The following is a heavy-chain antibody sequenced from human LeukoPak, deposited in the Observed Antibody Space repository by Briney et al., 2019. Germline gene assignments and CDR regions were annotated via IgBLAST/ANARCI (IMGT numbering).Heavy chain of an antibody. D-gene: IGHD4-17*01. J-gene: IGHJ4*02. V-gene: IGHV3-53*01. CDR3: ARGTVTAPDY. Sequence: PGGSLRLSCAASGFTVSSNYMSWVRQAPGKGLEWVSVIYSGGSTYYADSVKGRFTISRHNSKNTLYLQMNSLRAEDTAVYSCARGTVTAPDYWGQGTLVTVSS. CDR2: IYSGGST. CDR1: GFTVSSNY.